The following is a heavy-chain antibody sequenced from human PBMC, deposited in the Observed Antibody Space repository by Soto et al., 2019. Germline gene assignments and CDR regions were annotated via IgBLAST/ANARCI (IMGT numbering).Heavy chain of an antibody. V-gene: IGHV3-33*01. D-gene: IGHD6-13*01. CDR1: GFTFSSYG. Sequence: QVQLVESGGGVVQPGRSLRLSCAASGFTFSSYGMHWVRQAPGKGLEWVAVIWYDGSNKYYADSVKGRFTISIDNSKNTLYLQMNSLRAEDTAVYFCARFSSSWYGRIDYWGQGTLVTVSS. CDR3: ARFSSSWYGRIDY. CDR2: IWYDGSNK. J-gene: IGHJ4*02.